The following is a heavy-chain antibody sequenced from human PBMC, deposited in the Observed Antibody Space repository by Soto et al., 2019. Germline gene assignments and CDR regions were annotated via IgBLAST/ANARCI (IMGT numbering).Heavy chain of an antibody. V-gene: IGHV3-48*03. CDR2: ISFSGSSI. D-gene: IGHD3-9*01. J-gene: IGHJ4*02. Sequence: PGGSLRLSCAASGFTFSSYKMNWVRQAPGKGLEWVSYISFSGSSIYYADSVKGRFTISRDNAKNSLYLQMNGLRADDTAVYHCARESDYDTFDSWGQGTLVTVSS. CDR3: ARESDYDTFDS. CDR1: GFTFSSYK.